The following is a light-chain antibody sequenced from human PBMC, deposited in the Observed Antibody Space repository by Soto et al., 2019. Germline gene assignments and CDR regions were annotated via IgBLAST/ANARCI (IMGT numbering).Light chain of an antibody. CDR1: SSNIGSNT. V-gene: IGLV1-44*01. J-gene: IGLJ2*01. CDR2: SNN. Sequence: QSVLTQPPSASGIPGQRVTISCSGSSSNIGSNTVNWYQQLPGTAPKLLIYSNNQRPSGVPDRFSGSKSGTSASLAISGLQSEDEADYYCATWDDSLVFGGGTKLTVL. CDR3: ATWDDSLV.